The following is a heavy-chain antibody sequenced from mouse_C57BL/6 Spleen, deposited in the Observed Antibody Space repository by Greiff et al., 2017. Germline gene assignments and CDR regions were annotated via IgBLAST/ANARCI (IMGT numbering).Heavy chain of an antibody. CDR2: FYPGSGSI. J-gene: IGHJ4*01. Sequence: VQRVESGAELVKPGASVKLSCKASGYTFTEYTIHWVKQRSGQGLEWIGWFYPGSGSIKYNEKFKDKATLTAAKSSCTVYMELIILTSEDSAVYFCARHDYDYDVGYYAMDYWCQGTSVTVSA. V-gene: IGHV1-62-2*01. D-gene: IGHD2-4*01. CDR1: GYTFTEYT. CDR3: ARHDYDYDVGYYAMDY.